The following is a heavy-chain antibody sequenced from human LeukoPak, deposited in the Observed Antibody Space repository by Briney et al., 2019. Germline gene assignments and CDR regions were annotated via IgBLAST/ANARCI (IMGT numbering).Heavy chain of an antibody. J-gene: IGHJ3*02. Sequence: SETLSLTCTVSGGSISSSSYYWGWIRQPPGRGLEWIGSIYYSGSTYYNPPLKSRVTISVDTSKNQFSLKLSSVTAADTAVYYCATLRFLEWLLVDAFDIWGQGTMVTVSS. CDR1: GGSISSSSYY. CDR2: IYYSGST. CDR3: ATLRFLEWLLVDAFDI. V-gene: IGHV4-39*01. D-gene: IGHD3-3*01.